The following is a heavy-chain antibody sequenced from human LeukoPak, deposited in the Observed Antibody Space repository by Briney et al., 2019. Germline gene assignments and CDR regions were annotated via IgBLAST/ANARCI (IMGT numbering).Heavy chain of an antibody. D-gene: IGHD6-19*01. CDR2: VFVTGSP. CDR3: VRDYSSGWPMTYYNPYIDL. Sequence: PSETLSLTCTVYGGSVSSYYWSWSRQPAGKRLEWIGRVFVTGSPNYNPSLKSRATISLDASKNQLALRLSSVTAADTAVYYCVRDYSSGWPMTYYNPYIDLWGKGTTVTVS. CDR1: GGSVSSYY. V-gene: IGHV4-4*07. J-gene: IGHJ6*03.